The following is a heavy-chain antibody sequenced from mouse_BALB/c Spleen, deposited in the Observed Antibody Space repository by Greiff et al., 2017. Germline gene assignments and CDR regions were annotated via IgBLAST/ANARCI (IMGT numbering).Heavy chain of an antibody. J-gene: IGHJ4*01. D-gene: IGHD1-1*02. Sequence: DVLLVESGGGLVKPGGSLKLSCAASGFTFSSYGMSWVRQTPDKRLEWVATISSGGSYTYYPDSVKGRFTISRDNAKNTLYLQVSSLKSEDTAMYCSARQAYYADDGDAYGMDYWGQGTLVTVSA. V-gene: IGHV5-6*01. CDR3: ARQAYYADDGDAYGMDY. CDR1: GFTFSSYG. CDR2: ISSGGSYT.